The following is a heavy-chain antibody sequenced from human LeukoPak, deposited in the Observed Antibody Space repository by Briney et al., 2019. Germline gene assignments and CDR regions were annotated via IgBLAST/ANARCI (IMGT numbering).Heavy chain of an antibody. CDR1: GFTFSSYG. CDR3: AKGLVRTVDYYYVDV. V-gene: IGHV3-23*01. D-gene: IGHD4-23*01. J-gene: IGHJ6*03. CDR2: ISGSGGST. Sequence: GGSLRLSCAASGFTFSSYGMSWVRQAPGKGLEWVSAISGSGGSTYYADSVKGRFTISRDNSKNTLYLQMNSLRAEDTAVYYCAKGLVRTVDYYYVDVWGKGTTVTISS.